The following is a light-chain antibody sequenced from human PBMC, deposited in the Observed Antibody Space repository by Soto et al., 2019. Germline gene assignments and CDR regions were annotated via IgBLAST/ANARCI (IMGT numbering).Light chain of an antibody. Sequence: DIQMTQSPSSVSASVGDRVTITCRARHGISSWLAWYPQKPGKAPNLLIYAASSLQSGVPSRFSGSGSGTDFTLTISSLQPEDFATYYCQQASSPPPSFGGGTKVEIK. CDR2: AAS. CDR1: HGISSW. V-gene: IGKV1-12*01. J-gene: IGKJ4*01. CDR3: QQASSPPPS.